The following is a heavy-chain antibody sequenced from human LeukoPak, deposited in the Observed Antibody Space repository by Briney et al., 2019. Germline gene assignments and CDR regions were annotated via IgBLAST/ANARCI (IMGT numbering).Heavy chain of an antibody. V-gene: IGHV3-48*04. J-gene: IGHJ3*01. CDR1: GFTFSTYS. CDR3: ARGNREPGASDV. Sequence: GGSLRLSCAASGFTFSTYSMNWVRQAPGKGLEWVSYISSGSSNMYYADSVKGRFTISRDNAKNSLFLQMNSLRVEDTAVYFCARGNREPGASDVWGQGTMVTVSS. CDR2: ISSGSSNM. D-gene: IGHD1-14*01.